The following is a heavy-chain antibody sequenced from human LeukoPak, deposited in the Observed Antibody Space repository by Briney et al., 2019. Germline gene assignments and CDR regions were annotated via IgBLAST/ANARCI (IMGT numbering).Heavy chain of an antibody. D-gene: IGHD2/OR15-2a*01. J-gene: IGHJ4*02. V-gene: IGHV4-61*02. Sequence: PSQTLSLTCTVSGGSISSGSYYWSWIRQPAGKGLEWIGRIYTSGSTNYNPSLKSRVTMSVDTSKNQFSLKLSSVTAADTAVYYCAREPPHTVINYFDYWGQGTLVTVSS. CDR2: IYTSGST. CDR1: GGSISSGSYY. CDR3: AREPPHTVINYFDY.